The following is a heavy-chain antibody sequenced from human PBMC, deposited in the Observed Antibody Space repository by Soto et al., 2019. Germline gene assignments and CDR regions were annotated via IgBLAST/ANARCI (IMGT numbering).Heavy chain of an antibody. V-gene: IGHV4-31*03. J-gene: IGHJ4*02. CDR3: ARDNWNDLLPLDY. CDR1: GGSISSGGYY. CDR2: IYYSGST. D-gene: IGHD1-20*01. Sequence: QVQLQESGPGLVKPSQTLSLTCTVSGGSISSGGYYWSWIRQHPGKGLEWIGYIYYSGSTYYNPSLKSRVTISVDTSKNQFSLKLSSVTAADTAVCYCARDNWNDLLPLDYWGQGTLVTVSS.